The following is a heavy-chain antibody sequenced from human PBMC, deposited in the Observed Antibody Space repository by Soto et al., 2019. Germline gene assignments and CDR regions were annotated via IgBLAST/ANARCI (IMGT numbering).Heavy chain of an antibody. V-gene: IGHV4-59*01. CDR1: GGSISSYY. D-gene: IGHD3-22*01. J-gene: IGHJ4*02. CDR2: IYYSGST. CDR3: ARLARNYDSSGYYLEVVDY. Sequence: QVQLQESGPGLVKPSETLSLTCTVSGGSISSYYWSWIRQPPGKGLEWIGYIYYSGSTNYNPSLTSRVTRSVHTSKNQFSLKLSSVTAADTAVYYCARLARNYDSSGYYLEVVDYWGQGTLVTVSS.